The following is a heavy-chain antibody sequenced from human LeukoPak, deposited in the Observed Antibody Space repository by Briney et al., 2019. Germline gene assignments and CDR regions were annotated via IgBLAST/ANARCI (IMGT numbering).Heavy chain of an antibody. CDR2: IYYSGST. CDR3: ARGYCSGGSCYLDY. J-gene: IGHJ4*02. V-gene: IGHV4-59*08. CDR1: GGSISSYY. D-gene: IGHD2-15*01. Sequence: SETLSLTCTVSGGSISSYYWSWIRQPPGKGLEWIGYIYYSGSTNYNPSLKSRVTISVDTSKNQFSLKLSSVTAADTAVYYCARGYCSGGSCYLDYWGQGTLVTVSS.